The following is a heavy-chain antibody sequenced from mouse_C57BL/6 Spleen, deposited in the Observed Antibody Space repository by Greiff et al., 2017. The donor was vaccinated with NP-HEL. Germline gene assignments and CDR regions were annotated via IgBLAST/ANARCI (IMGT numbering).Heavy chain of an antibody. V-gene: IGHV1-85*01. Sequence: QVQLQQSGPELVKPGASVKLSCKASGYTFTSYDINWVKQRPGQGLEWIGWIYPRDGSTKYNEKFKGKATLTVDTSSSTAYMELHSLTSEDSAVYFCARNYYGSSFLYDFDYWGQGTTLTVSS. CDR2: IYPRDGST. CDR3: ARNYYGSSFLYDFDY. D-gene: IGHD1-1*01. CDR1: GYTFTSYD. J-gene: IGHJ2*01.